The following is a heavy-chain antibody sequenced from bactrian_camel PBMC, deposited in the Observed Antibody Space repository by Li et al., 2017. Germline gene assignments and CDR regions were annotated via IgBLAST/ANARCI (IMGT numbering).Heavy chain of an antibody. Sequence: HVQLVESGGGSVQSGGSLRLACAGSGYGDWDLCMGWFRQGPGKEREGVGYMSSDGTTNYVAAVKGRFTISKDNAKKTLYLQMNSLKPEDTAMYYCATEIPPHVRGWEGSAIATMAPLCPTLGYWGQGTQVTVS. CDR1: GYGDWDLC. CDR2: MSSDGTT. V-gene: IGHV3S53*01. D-gene: IGHD4*01. J-gene: IGHJ4*01. CDR3: ATEIPPHVRGWEGSAIATMAPLCPTLGY.